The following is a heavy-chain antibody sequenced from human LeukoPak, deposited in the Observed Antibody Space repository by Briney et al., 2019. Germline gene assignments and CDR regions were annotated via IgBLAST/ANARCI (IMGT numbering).Heavy chain of an antibody. CDR2: IYYSGST. V-gene: IGHV4-59*01. CDR1: GGSIIGYY. Sequence: SETLSLTCTVSGGSIIGYYWSWIRHPPGKGLEWIGYIYYSGSTTYNPSLKSRVTIPVDTSKNHFSLKLSSVTAADTAVYYCARGRMAESATGPFDLWGQGTMVTVSS. D-gene: IGHD1-14*01. J-gene: IGHJ3*01. CDR3: ARGRMAESATGPFDL.